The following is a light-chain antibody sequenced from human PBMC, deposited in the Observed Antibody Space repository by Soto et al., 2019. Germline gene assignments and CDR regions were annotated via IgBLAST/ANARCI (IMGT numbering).Light chain of an antibody. CDR2: DTF. CDR1: QSVSSN. CDR3: QQYNNWPPLT. J-gene: IGKJ4*01. V-gene: IGKV3-15*01. Sequence: EVMMTQSPATLSVSPGESATLSCRASQSVSSNLAWYQQKPGQAPRLLIYDTFTRATGVPARFSGSGSGTEFTLTISSLQSEDFAVYYCQQYNNWPPLTFGGGTKVEIK.